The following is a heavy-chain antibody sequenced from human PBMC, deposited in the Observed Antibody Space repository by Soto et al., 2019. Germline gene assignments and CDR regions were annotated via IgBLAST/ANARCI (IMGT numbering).Heavy chain of an antibody. CDR2: FQSSGAT. CDR3: ASIWFGDFDY. J-gene: IGHJ4*01. V-gene: IGHV4-30-4*01. Sequence: QVQLQESGPGLVKPSQTLSLTCTVSGGSISSADYYWSWIRQPPGKGLEWIGYFQSSGATYKDPSLKSRVTISVDTSKNQISLKLDSVTAADTAVYYCASIWFGDFDYWGHGTLVTVSS. D-gene: IGHD3-10*01. CDR1: GGSISSADYY.